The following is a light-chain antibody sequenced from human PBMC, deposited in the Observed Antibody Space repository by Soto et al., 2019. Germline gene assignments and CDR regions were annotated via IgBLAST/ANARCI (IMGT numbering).Light chain of an antibody. J-gene: IGKJ2*01. CDR2: AAS. V-gene: IGKV1-8*01. CDR1: QGISSY. CDR3: HQYYTYPQT. Sequence: AIRMTQSPSSFSASTGDRVTITCRASQGISSYLAWYQQKPGKAPKLLVYAASTLQYGVPSRFSGSGSGTDFTLTISCLQSEDFATYFCHQYYTYPQTFGQGTKLEIK.